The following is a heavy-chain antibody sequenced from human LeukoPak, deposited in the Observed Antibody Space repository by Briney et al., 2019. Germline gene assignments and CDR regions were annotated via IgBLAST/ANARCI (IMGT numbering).Heavy chain of an antibody. CDR2: MSYDGCNK. J-gene: IGHJ6*02. D-gene: IGHD6-19*01. Sequence: GGSLRLSCAASGFTFRSCAMHWVRQAPGKGLEWVAVMSYDGCNKYYADSVKGRFTISRDNSKNTLYLQMNSLRAEDTAVYYCARVKDSSGPTGYYYYYYGMDVWGQGTTVTVSS. CDR1: GFTFRSCA. CDR3: ARVKDSSGPTGYYYYYYGMDV. V-gene: IGHV3-30-3*01.